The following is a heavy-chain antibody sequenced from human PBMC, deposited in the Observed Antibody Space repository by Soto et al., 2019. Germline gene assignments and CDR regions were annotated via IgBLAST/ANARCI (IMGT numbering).Heavy chain of an antibody. V-gene: IGHV4-59*01. CDR2: IYYTGNT. Sequence: PSETLSLTCTVSGGSTGNYYWSWIRQPPGKGLEWIGYIYYTGNTNYNPSLKSRVTISVDTSKTQFSLRLRSVTAADTAVYFCARDQLGYCSSTSCYDGLDPWGQGTLVTVSS. CDR3: ARDQLGYCSSTSCYDGLDP. J-gene: IGHJ5*02. D-gene: IGHD2-2*01. CDR1: GGSTGNYY.